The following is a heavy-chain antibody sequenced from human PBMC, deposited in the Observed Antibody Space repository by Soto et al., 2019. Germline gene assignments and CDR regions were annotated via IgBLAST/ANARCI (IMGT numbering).Heavy chain of an antibody. CDR3: ARGGDGYNIYKYYFDY. CDR2: ISAYNGNT. D-gene: IGHD3-9*01. J-gene: IGHJ4*02. Sequence: ASVKVSCKASGYTFTSYGISWVRQAPGQGLEWMGWISAYNGNTNYAQKLQGRVTMTTDTSTSTAYMELRSLRYDDTAVYYCARGGDGYNIYKYYFDYWGQGTLVTVSP. V-gene: IGHV1-18*04. CDR1: GYTFTSYG.